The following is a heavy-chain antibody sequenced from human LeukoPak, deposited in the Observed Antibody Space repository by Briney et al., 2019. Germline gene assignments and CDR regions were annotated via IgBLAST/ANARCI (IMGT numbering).Heavy chain of an antibody. CDR2: IYPTSGDI. CDR3: ARAAIAVAGDYHYHYMDA. V-gene: IGHV1-2*02. Sequence: ASVKASCKASGYTFTGHYMHWVRQAPGQGLEWMGWIYPTSGDIDYSHIFEGRVTMTRDTSTSTAYMELSRLRSDDTAVYYCARAAIAVAGDYHYHYMDAWGKGTTVTVSS. D-gene: IGHD6-19*01. J-gene: IGHJ6*03. CDR1: GYTFTGHY.